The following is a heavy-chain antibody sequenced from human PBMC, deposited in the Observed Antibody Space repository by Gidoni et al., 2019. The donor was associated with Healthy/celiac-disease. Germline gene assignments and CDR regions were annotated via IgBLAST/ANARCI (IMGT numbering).Heavy chain of an antibody. V-gene: IGHV5-51*01. J-gene: IGHJ4*02. CDR2: IYPGDSES. Sequence: EVQLVQSGSEVKKPGEALKISCQGSGYSFTRSWIGRVRQRPGKRLEWMGIIYPGDSESIYSPYCKGQVTITANKANSTDYLQWSSLKASNTTMYYCARKDHDPDYDYDWGSYREKYYFDYWGQGTLVTVSS. CDR1: GYSFTRSW. CDR3: ARKDHDPDYDYDWGSYREKYYFDY. D-gene: IGHD3-16*02.